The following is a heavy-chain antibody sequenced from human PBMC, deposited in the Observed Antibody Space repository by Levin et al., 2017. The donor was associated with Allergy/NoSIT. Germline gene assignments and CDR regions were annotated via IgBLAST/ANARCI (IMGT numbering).Heavy chain of an antibody. Sequence: LSLTCAVSGFTFSNYAMTWVRQTPGKGLEWVSSISGSGGNTYYADSVKGRFTISRDNSKNTLLLQMNTLRAEDTALYYCARIPVYNSGLLDYWGQGTLVTVSS. CDR2: ISGSGGNT. CDR3: ARIPVYNSGLLDY. J-gene: IGHJ4*02. CDR1: GFTFSNYA. V-gene: IGHV3-23*01. D-gene: IGHD1-20*01.